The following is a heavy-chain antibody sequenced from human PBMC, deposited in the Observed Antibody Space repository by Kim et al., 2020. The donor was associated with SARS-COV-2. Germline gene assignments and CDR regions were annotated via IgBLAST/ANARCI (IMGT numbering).Heavy chain of an antibody. D-gene: IGHD2-21*02. CDR3: AREVTGSIHY. CDR1: GGSFSIYT. CDR2: IIPSLHIS. Sequence: SLKVSCKASGGSFSIYTMSWVRQAPGQRLEWMGRIIPSLHISNYAQKFQDRLTISADESTNTAYMELSSLRFEDTAMYYCAREVTGSIHYWGQGTLVTVSS. V-gene: IGHV1-69*04. J-gene: IGHJ4*02.